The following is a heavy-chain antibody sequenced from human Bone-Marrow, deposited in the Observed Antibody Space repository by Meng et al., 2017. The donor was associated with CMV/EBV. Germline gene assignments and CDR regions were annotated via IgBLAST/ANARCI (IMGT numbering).Heavy chain of an antibody. CDR2: INHSGST. CDR3: ARGQIITVLLWFGESFGWFDP. V-gene: IGHV4-34*01. Sequence: SETLSLTCAVYGGSFSGYYWSWIRQPPGKGLEWMGEINHSGSTNYNPSLKSRVTISVDTSKNQFSLKLSSVTAADTAVYYCARGQIITVLLWFGESFGWFDPWGQGTLVTVSS. CDR1: GGSFSGYY. J-gene: IGHJ5*02. D-gene: IGHD3-10*01.